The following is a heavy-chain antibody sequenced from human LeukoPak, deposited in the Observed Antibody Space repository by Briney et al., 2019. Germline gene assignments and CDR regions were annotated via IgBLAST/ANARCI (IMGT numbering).Heavy chain of an antibody. D-gene: IGHD7-27*01. CDR2: IYYSGST. J-gene: IGHJ4*02. V-gene: IGHV4-39*07. CDR3: ARWGTY. Sequence: SETLSLTCTVSGGSISSNSPYWGWIRQPPGKGLEWIGSIYYSGSTYYNPSLKSRVTMSLDTSKNQFSLKLTSVTAADTAIYFCARWGTYWGQGILVTVSS. CDR1: GGSISSNSPY.